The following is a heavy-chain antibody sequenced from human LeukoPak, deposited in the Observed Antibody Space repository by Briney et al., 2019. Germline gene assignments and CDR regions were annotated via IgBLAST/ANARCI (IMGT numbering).Heavy chain of an antibody. Sequence: GASVKVSCKASGYTFTNYGISWVRQAPGQGLEWLAWINGYNGDTNHAQKLQGRVTMTTDASKNTASLELRSLTSDDTAVYYCARAIRSSSVCYFDYWGQGTLVTVSS. CDR1: GYTFTNYG. V-gene: IGHV1-18*01. CDR3: ARAIRSSSVCYFDY. J-gene: IGHJ4*02. CDR2: INGYNGDT. D-gene: IGHD6-6*01.